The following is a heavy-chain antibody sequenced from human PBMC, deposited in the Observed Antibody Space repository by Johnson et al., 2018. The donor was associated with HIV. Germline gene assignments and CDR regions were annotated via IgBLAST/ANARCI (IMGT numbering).Heavy chain of an antibody. CDR1: GFTFSSYA. CDR2: ISYDGSDK. D-gene: IGHD3-22*01. CDR3: AKTHDSSGYYGGLDAFDI. J-gene: IGHJ3*02. V-gene: IGHV3-30*04. Sequence: QVQLVESGGGLVQPGRSLRVSCAASGFTFSSYAMHWVRQAPGKGLEWVAVISYDGSDKYYADSVKGRFTISRDNSKNTLYLQMNSLRAEDTAVYYCAKTHDSSGYYGGLDAFDIWGQGTMVTVSS.